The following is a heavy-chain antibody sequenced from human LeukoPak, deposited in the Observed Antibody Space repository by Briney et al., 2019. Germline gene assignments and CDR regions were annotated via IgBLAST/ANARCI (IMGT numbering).Heavy chain of an antibody. CDR2: IIPIFGTA. Sequence: ASVKVSCKASGGTFSSYAISWVRQAPGQGLEWMGGIIPIFGTANYAQKFQGRVMITTDESTSTAYMELSSLRSEDTAVYYCATAKEIVTSSPPEYWGQGTLVTVSS. CDR3: ATAKEIVTSSPPEY. CDR1: GGTFSSYA. J-gene: IGHJ4*02. V-gene: IGHV1-69*05. D-gene: IGHD2/OR15-2a*01.